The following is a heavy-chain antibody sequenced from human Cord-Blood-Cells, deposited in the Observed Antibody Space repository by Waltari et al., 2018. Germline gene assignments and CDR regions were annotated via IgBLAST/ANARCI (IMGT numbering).Heavy chain of an antibody. CDR3: ARVAAAGTGSGYFDY. D-gene: IGHD6-13*01. CDR2: INHSGST. J-gene: IGHJ4*02. CDR1: GGSFSGYY. V-gene: IGHV4-34*01. Sequence: SLTCAVYGGSFSGYYWSWIRQPPGKGLEWIGEINHSGSTNYNPSLKSRVTISVDTSKNQFSLKLSSVTAADTAVYYCARVAAAGTGSGYFDYWGQGTLVTVSS.